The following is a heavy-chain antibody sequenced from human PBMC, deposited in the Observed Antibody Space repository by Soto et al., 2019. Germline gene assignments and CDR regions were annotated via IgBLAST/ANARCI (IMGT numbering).Heavy chain of an antibody. CDR2: IYYSGST. CDR1: GGSVSSGSYY. Sequence: QVQLQESGPGLVKPSETLSLTCTVSGGSVSSGSYYWSWIRQPPGKGLEWIGYIYYSGSTNYNPSLKSRLTISVDTSKNQFSLKLSSVTAADTAVYYCARETTTVVTSNWFDPWGQGTLVTVSS. J-gene: IGHJ5*02. CDR3: ARETTTVVTSNWFDP. V-gene: IGHV4-61*01. D-gene: IGHD4-17*01.